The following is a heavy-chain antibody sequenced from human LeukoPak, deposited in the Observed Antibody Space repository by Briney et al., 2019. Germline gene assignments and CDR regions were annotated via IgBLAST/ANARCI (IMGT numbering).Heavy chain of an antibody. Sequence: SETLSLTCTVSGGSISSYFWSWIRQPAGKGLEWIGRIYPSGSTNYNPSLESRVTISVDTSKNQFSLKLTSVTAADTAVYYCTREIGDTAMVFDAFDIWGQGTMVTVSS. V-gene: IGHV4-4*07. CDR1: GGSISSYF. CDR3: TREIGDTAMVFDAFDI. D-gene: IGHD5-18*01. CDR2: IYPSGST. J-gene: IGHJ3*02.